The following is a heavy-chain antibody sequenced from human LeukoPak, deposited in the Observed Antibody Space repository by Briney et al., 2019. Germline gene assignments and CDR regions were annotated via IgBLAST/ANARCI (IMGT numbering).Heavy chain of an antibody. Sequence: SVKVSCKASGGTFSSYAISWVRQAPGQGLEWMGGIIPIFGTANYAQKFQGRVTITADESTSTAYMELSSLRSEDTAVYYCARGASIAKNWFDPWGQGTLVTVSS. CDR1: GGTFSSYA. D-gene: IGHD4/OR15-4a*01. CDR2: IIPIFGTA. V-gene: IGHV1-69*13. J-gene: IGHJ5*02. CDR3: ARGASIAKNWFDP.